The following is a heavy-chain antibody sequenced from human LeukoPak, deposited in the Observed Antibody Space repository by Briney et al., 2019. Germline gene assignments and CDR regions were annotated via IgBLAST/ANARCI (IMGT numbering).Heavy chain of an antibody. CDR3: AGRYYYYYMDV. V-gene: IGHV3-11*04. CDR2: ISNGGSTI. CDR1: GFTFSDYY. Sequence: GGSLRLSCAASGFTFSDYYMNWVRQAPGKGLEWVSHISNGGSTIYYADSVKGRFTISRDNAKNSLYLQMNSLRAEDTAVYYCAGRYYYYYMDVWGKGTTVTVSS. J-gene: IGHJ6*03.